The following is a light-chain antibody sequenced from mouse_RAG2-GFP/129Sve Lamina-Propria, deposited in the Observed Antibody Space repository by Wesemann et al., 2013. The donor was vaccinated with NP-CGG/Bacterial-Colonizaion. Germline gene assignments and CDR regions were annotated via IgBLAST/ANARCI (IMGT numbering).Light chain of an antibody. V-gene: IGKV6-13*01. CDR3: QQYSSYPLT. Sequence: DIVMTQSHKFMSTSVGDRVSFTCKASQDVGTAVAWYQQKPGQSPKLLIYSASNRYTGVPDRFTGSGSGTDFTLTISNMQSEDLADYFCQQYSSYPLTFGAGTKLELK. CDR2: SAS. CDR1: QDVGTA. J-gene: IGKJ5*01.